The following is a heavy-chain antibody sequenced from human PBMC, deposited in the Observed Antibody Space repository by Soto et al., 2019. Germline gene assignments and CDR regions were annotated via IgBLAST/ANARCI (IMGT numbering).Heavy chain of an antibody. D-gene: IGHD2-2*01. J-gene: IGHJ6*02. CDR2: IIPIFGTA. Sequence: GASVKVSCNASGGTFSSYAISWVRQAPGQWLESMGGIIPIFGTANYAQKFKGRVTITADESTSTAYMELSSLRSEDTAVYYCARALHCISTSCYYYYGTDVWGQGTTVTVS. V-gene: IGHV1-69*13. CDR1: GGTFSSYA. CDR3: ARALHCISTSCYYYYGTDV.